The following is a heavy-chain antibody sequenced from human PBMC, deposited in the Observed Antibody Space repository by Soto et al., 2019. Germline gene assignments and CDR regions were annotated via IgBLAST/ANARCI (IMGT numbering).Heavy chain of an antibody. V-gene: IGHV2-5*01. Sequence: QITLKESGPTLVKPTQTLTLTCTFSGFSLSTSGVGVGWIRQPPGKALEWLALIYWNDDKRYSPSLKSRLTITKDTSKNQEVLTMTNVDPVDTATYYCAHSATYYYDSSGYYYGYWGQGTLLTVSS. J-gene: IGHJ4*02. D-gene: IGHD3-22*01. CDR3: AHSATYYYDSSGYYYGY. CDR2: IYWNDDK. CDR1: GFSLSTSGVG.